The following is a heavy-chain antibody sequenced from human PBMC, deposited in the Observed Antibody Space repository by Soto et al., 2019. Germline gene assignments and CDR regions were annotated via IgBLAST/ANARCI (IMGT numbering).Heavy chain of an antibody. D-gene: IGHD6-6*01. V-gene: IGHV5-51*01. CDR2: IYPGDSDT. J-gene: IGHJ5*02. Sequence: PGEALKISWKGSGYSFTSYWIGWVRQMPGKGLELMGIIYPGDSDTRYSPSFQGQVTISADKSISTAYLQWSSLRASDTAMYYCAILYSSWSVGFLXWGQGTLVTVSX. CDR1: GYSFTSYW. CDR3: AILYSSWSVGFLX.